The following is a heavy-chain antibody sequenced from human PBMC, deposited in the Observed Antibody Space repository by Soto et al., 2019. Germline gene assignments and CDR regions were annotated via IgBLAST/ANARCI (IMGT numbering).Heavy chain of an antibody. V-gene: IGHV4-39*01. CDR1: GGSISSSSFH. CDR2: IYYTGST. D-gene: IGHD3-10*01. Sequence: SETLSLTCTVSGGSISSSSFHWGWIRQPPGKGLECIGSIYYTGSTYYNPSLKSRVTISVDTSKNQFSLKLSSMTAADTAVYFWGGTTQFFCLGVGGWVRPWGQGTLVTVSS. J-gene: IGHJ5*02. CDR3: GGTTQFFCLGVGGWVRP.